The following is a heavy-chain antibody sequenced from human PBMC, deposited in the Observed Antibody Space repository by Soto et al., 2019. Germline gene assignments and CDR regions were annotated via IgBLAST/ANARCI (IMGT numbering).Heavy chain of an antibody. CDR2: IRPDNGNR. D-gene: IGHD4-4*01. CDR3: SKDTESNLHPY. CDR1: TNSTTG. J-gene: IGHJ1*01. Sequence: TNSTTGISWGRQAPGQGHEWVGRIRPDNGNRKSAQRLQGRVTLTTDTSASTAYMQLRSLTSDDTAMYDCSKDTESNLHPYWAKGTLV. V-gene: IGHV1-18*01.